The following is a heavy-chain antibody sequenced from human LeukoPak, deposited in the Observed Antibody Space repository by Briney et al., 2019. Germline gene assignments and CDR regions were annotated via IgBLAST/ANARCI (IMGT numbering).Heavy chain of an antibody. V-gene: IGHV1-3*03. Sequence: VASVKVSCKASGYTFTSYGISWVRQAPGQRLEWMGWINAGNDNTKYSQEFQGRVTITRDTSASTAYMELSSLRSEDMAVYYCARSYVYTTSWTVFDYWGQGTLVTVSS. CDR3: ARSYVYTTSWTVFDY. D-gene: IGHD2-2*01. CDR1: GYTFTSYG. CDR2: INAGNDNT. J-gene: IGHJ4*02.